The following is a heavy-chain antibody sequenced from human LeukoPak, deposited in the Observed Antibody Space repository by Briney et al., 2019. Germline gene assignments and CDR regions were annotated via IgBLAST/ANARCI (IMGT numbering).Heavy chain of an antibody. CDR3: AKDSRSLAAAGEVDY. D-gene: IGHD6-13*01. V-gene: IGHV3-30*18. CDR2: ISYDGNIK. CDR1: GFSFTSYN. Sequence: GGSLRLSCAASGFSFTSYNFHWVRQAPGKGLQWLGFISYDGNIKYEDSVKGRFTISRDNSRNTLYLQMNSLRAEDTAVYYCAKDSRSLAAAGEVDYWGQGTLVTDSS. J-gene: IGHJ4*02.